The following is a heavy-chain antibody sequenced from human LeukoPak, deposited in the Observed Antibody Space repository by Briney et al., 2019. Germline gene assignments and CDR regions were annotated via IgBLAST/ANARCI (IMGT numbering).Heavy chain of an antibody. J-gene: IGHJ6*03. Sequence: SETLCLTRAVSGGSLSVGGYCWSWVRQPPGKGLEWLGYIYHSESTYYTPSLKSRVTISVDTSKNQFSLKLSSVTAADTTVYYCARSYGKYCFYMDVWGKGTTVTVSS. V-gene: IGHV4-30-2*01. CDR3: ARSYGKYCFYMDV. D-gene: IGHD4-17*01. CDR2: IYHSEST. CDR1: GGSLSVGGYC.